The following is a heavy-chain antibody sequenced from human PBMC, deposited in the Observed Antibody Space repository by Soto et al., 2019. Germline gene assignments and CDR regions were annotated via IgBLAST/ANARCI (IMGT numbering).Heavy chain of an antibody. CDR1: RGSITSGGYY. CDR2: IYYSGSP. Sequence: SETLSLTCTVSRGSITSGGYYWSWIRHPPGKALEWIGYIYYSGSPHYTPSLNSRLSISVDTSKNQFSLNLTSVTAAHTAVYYCARTSSSSDAFDFWGQGTMVTVSS. V-gene: IGHV4-31*03. D-gene: IGHD6-6*01. J-gene: IGHJ3*01. CDR3: ARTSSSSDAFDF.